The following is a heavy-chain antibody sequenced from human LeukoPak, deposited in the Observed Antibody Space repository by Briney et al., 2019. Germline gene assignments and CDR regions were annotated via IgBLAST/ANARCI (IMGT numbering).Heavy chain of an antibody. D-gene: IGHD3-16*02. J-gene: IGHJ4*02. CDR1: GGSFSGYY. Sequence: SETLSLTCAVYGGSFSGYYWSWIRQPPGKGLERIGEINHSGSTNYNPSLKSRVTISVDTSKNQFSLKLSSVTAADTAVYYCARGLSYDYVWGSYRRPKYFDYWGQGTLVTVSS. CDR2: INHSGST. CDR3: ARGLSYDYVWGSYRRPKYFDY. V-gene: IGHV4-34*01.